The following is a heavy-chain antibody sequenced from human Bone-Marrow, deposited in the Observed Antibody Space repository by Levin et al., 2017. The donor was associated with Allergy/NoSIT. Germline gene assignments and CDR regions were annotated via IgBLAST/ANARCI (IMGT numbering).Heavy chain of an antibody. CDR2: IITIFGTA. CDR1: GGTFSSYA. V-gene: IGHV1-69*13. D-gene: IGHD2-2*01. J-gene: IGHJ6*02. CDR3: AGGRNQAYSSSRSPSGDYYYNLDV. Sequence: PVASVKVSCKASGGTFSSYAISWVRQAPGQGLEWMGGIITIFGTANYPQKFQGRVTITADDSSSTAYMELSSLRSEDTAVYYCAGGRNQAYSSSRSPSGDYYYNLDVWGQGTTVTVSS.